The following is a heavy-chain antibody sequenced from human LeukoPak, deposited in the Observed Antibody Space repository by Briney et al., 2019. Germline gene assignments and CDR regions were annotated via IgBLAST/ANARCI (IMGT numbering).Heavy chain of an antibody. CDR2: INHSGSS. V-gene: IGHV4-34*01. CDR3: ARGEDGDYYFQH. CDR1: GGSFSGYY. Sequence: SETLSLTCAVYGGSFSGYYWSWIRQPPGKGLEWIGEINHSGSSNYNPSPKSRVTISVDTSKNQFSLKLSSVTAADTAVYYCARGEDGDYYFQHWGQGTLVTVSS. D-gene: IGHD4-17*01. J-gene: IGHJ1*01.